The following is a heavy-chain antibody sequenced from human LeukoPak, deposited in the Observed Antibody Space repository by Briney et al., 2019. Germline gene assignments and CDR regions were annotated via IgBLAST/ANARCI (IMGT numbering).Heavy chain of an antibody. V-gene: IGHV4-61*02. J-gene: IGHJ3*02. D-gene: IGHD6-6*01. CDR1: GGSISSGSYY. CDR3: ARSIAARPGAFDI. CDR2: IYTSGST. Sequence: SETLSLTCTVSGGSISSGSYYWSWIRQPAGKGLEWIGRIYTSGSTNYNPSLKSRVTISVDTSKNQFSLELSSVTAADTAVYYCARSIAARPGAFDIWGQGTMVTVSS.